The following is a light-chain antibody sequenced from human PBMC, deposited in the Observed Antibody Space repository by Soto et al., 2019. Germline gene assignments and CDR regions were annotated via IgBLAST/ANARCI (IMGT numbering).Light chain of an antibody. J-gene: IGKJ1*01. CDR1: QSVSSN. CDR2: GAS. Sequence: ELVMKQSPATLSVSPGERATLSCRASQSVSSNLAWYQQTPGQAPRLLIYGASTRATGIPARFSGSGSGTGFTLAISSLQSEDFAVYYCQQYNNWPPWTFGQGTKVDIK. V-gene: IGKV3-15*01. CDR3: QQYNNWPPWT.